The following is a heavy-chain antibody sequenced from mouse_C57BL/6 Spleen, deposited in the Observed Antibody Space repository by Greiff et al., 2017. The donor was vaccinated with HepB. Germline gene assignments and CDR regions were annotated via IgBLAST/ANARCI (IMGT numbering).Heavy chain of an antibody. Sequence: VQLQQSGPELVKPGASVKISCKASGYAFSSSWMNWVKQRPGKGLEWIGRIYPGDGDTNYNGKFKGKAKLTADKSSSTAYMQRSSLTSEDSAVYFCARDGYYSYYYAMDYWGQGTSVTVSS. D-gene: IGHD2-3*01. CDR3: ARDGYYSYYYAMDY. CDR2: IYPGDGDT. CDR1: GYAFSSSW. V-gene: IGHV1-82*01. J-gene: IGHJ4*01.